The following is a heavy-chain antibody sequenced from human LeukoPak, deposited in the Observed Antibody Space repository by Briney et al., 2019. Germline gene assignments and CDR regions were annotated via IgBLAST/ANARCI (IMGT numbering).Heavy chain of an antibody. Sequence: SSVKVSFKASGYTFTSYDINWVRQATGQGLEWVGWMNPNSGNTVYAQKFQGRVTMTKNTSINTDYMELSSLRYEYTAVYYCARGRGYSYGTGAFDIWGQGTMVTVSS. J-gene: IGHJ3*02. D-gene: IGHD5-18*01. CDR1: GYTFTSYD. CDR2: MNPNSGNT. V-gene: IGHV1-8*01. CDR3: ARGRGYSYGTGAFDI.